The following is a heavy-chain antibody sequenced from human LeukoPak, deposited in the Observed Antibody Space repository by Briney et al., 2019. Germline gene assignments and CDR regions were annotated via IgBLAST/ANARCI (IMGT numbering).Heavy chain of an antibody. Sequence: GGSLRLSCAASGFTFSSYAMSWVRQAPGKGLEWVSAISGTGASTYYADSVKGRFTISRDNSKNTLYLQMNSLTAEDAAVYYCAKDRDYFDYWGRGTLVTVSS. J-gene: IGHJ4*02. CDR2: ISGTGAST. CDR1: GFTFSSYA. CDR3: AKDRDYFDY. V-gene: IGHV3-23*01. D-gene: IGHD3-10*01.